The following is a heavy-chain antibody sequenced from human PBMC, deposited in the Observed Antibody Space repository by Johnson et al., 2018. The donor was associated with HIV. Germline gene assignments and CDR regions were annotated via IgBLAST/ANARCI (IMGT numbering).Heavy chain of an antibody. V-gene: IGHV3-7*01. CDR3: ARATMSYKVWLQLSAAFDI. D-gene: IGHD5-24*01. Sequence: VQLVESGGGLVQPGGSLRLSCAASGFTFSSSWMDWVRQAPGKGLEWVANIKEDGSAKHYLDSVKGRFTISRDNAKNSLYLQMNSLRSEDTAVYYCARATMSYKVWLQLSAAFDIWGQGTMVTVSS. J-gene: IGHJ3*02. CDR1: GFTFSSSW. CDR2: IKEDGSAK.